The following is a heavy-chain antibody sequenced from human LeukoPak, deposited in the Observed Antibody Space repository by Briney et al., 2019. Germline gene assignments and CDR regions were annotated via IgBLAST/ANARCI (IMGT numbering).Heavy chain of an antibody. CDR1: GFPFSTYG. CDR2: IWYDGSDK. D-gene: IGHD6-19*01. CDR3: TILAVASDLDY. J-gene: IGHJ4*02. Sequence: GRSLRLSCAVSGFPFSTYGMHWVRQAPGKGLEWVGIIWYDGSDKYYGDSVKGRFTISRDNSKNTLYLQMNSLRAEDTAVYYCTILAVASDLDYWGQGTLVTVSS. V-gene: IGHV3-33*01.